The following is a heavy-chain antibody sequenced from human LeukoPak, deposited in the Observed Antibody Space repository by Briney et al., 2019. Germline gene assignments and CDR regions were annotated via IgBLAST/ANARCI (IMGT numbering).Heavy chain of an antibody. CDR1: GYTFTGYY. CDR2: INPNSGGT. Sequence: ASVKVSCKASGYTFTGYYMHWVRQAPGQGLEWMGWINPNSGGTNYAQKFQGRVAMTRDTSISTAYMELSRLRSDDTAVYYRAPDRVTGTTTGHYTNWFDPWGQGTLVTVSS. J-gene: IGHJ5*02. CDR3: APDRVTGTTTGHYTNWFDP. D-gene: IGHD1-20*01. V-gene: IGHV1-2*02.